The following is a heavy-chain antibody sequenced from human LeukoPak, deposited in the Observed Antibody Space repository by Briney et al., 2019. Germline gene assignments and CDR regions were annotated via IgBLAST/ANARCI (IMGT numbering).Heavy chain of an antibody. J-gene: IGHJ5*02. V-gene: IGHV3-11*01. CDR2: ISSSGSTI. CDR1: GFTFSDYY. Sequence: PGGSLRLSCAASGFTFSDYYKSWIRQAPGKGLEWFSYISSSGSTIYYADSVKGRFTISRDNAKNSLYLQMNSLRAEDTAVYYCARVGLAFRQTDPWGQGTLVTVSS. CDR3: ARVGLAFRQTDP.